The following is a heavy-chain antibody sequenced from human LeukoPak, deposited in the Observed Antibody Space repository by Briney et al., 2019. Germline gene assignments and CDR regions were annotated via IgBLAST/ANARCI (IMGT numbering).Heavy chain of an antibody. J-gene: IGHJ4*02. V-gene: IGHV3-20*04. Sequence: GGSLRLSCAVSGFIFDNYGMSWVRQVPGKGLEWVSGINWNGGSTDYADSVKGRFTISKDNTKNSLYLQMNSLRAEDTAFYYCARETSARGVSTHWGQGTLVTVSS. D-gene: IGHD3-10*01. CDR3: ARETSARGVSTH. CDR2: INWNGGST. CDR1: GFIFDNYG.